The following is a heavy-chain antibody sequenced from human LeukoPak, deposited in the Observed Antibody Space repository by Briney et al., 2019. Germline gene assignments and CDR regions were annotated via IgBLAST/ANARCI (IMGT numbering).Heavy chain of an antibody. Sequence: GGSLRLSCAASGFTFSSYSMDWVRQAPGKGLEWVSYISIRSSTIYYADSVKGRFTISRDNAKNSLYVQMNSLRAEDTAVYYCAKDFWSGYHSGYFDYWGQGTLVTVSS. CDR3: AKDFWSGYHSGYFDY. D-gene: IGHD3-3*01. CDR2: ISIRSSTI. V-gene: IGHV3-48*01. CDR1: GFTFSSYS. J-gene: IGHJ4*02.